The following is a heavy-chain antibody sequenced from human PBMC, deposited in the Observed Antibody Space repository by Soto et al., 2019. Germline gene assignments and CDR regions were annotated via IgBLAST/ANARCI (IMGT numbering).Heavy chain of an antibody. Sequence: ASVKVSCKASGYTFTGYYMHWVRQAPGQGLEWMGWINPNSGGTNYAQKFQGWVTMTRDTSISTAYMELSRLRSDDTAVYYCARGTGVNDFWSGYHLLRRYYYYYGMDVWGQGTTVTVSS. J-gene: IGHJ6*02. CDR2: INPNSGGT. D-gene: IGHD3-3*01. CDR1: GYTFTGYY. CDR3: ARGTGVNDFWSGYHLLRRYYYYYGMDV. V-gene: IGHV1-2*04.